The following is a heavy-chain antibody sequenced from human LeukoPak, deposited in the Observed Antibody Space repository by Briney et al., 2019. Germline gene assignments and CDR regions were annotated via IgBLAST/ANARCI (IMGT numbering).Heavy chain of an antibody. Sequence: SGGSLRLSCAASGFTFSSYGMHWVRQAPGKGLEWVAVISYDGSNKYYADSVKGRFTISRDNSKNTLYLQMNSLRAEDTAVYYCAKAGGYSGYGDYWGQGTLVTVSS. CDR2: ISYDGSNK. D-gene: IGHD5-12*01. CDR1: GFTFSSYG. CDR3: AKAGGYSGYGDY. J-gene: IGHJ4*02. V-gene: IGHV3-30*18.